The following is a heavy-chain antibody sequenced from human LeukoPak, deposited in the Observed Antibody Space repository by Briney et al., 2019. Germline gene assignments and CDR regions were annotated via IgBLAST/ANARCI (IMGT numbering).Heavy chain of an antibody. CDR3: ARDASNHDAFDI. Sequence: SVKVSCKASGGTFSSYAISLVRQAPGQGLEWMGGIIPIFGTANYAQKFQGRVTITTDESTSTAYMELSSLRSEDTAVYYCARDASNHDAFDIWGQGTMVTVSS. CDR2: IIPIFGTA. V-gene: IGHV1-69*05. J-gene: IGHJ3*02. CDR1: GGTFSSYA.